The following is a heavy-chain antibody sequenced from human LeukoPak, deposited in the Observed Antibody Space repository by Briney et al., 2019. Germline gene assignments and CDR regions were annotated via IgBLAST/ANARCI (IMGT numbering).Heavy chain of an antibody. V-gene: IGHV1-18*01. J-gene: IGHJ4*02. D-gene: IGHD3-22*01. Sequence: GASVKVSCKASGYTFTSYGISWVRQAPGQGLEWMGWISAYNGNTNYAQKLQGRVTMTTDTSTSTAYMELRSLRSDDTAVYYCARQSTYYYDSSGYFHFDYWGQGTLVTVSS. CDR3: ARQSTYYYDSSGYFHFDY. CDR1: GYTFTSYG. CDR2: ISAYNGNT.